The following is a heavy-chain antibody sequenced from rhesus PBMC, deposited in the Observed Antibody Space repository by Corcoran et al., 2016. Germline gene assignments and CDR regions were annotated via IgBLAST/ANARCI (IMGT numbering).Heavy chain of an antibody. Sequence: QLQLQESGPGLVKPSETLSLTCAVPGGSISSNPWSWLRQPPGKGLEWIGRISGSDGSTDYNPSLKSRVTISTDTSKTQFSLKLNSVTAADTAVYYCSRGDTWTDFLYWGQGVLVTVSS. D-gene: IGHD1-38*01. CDR1: GGSISSNP. CDR2: ISGSDGST. J-gene: IGHJ4*01. V-gene: IGHV4-173*01. CDR3: SRGDTWTDFLY.